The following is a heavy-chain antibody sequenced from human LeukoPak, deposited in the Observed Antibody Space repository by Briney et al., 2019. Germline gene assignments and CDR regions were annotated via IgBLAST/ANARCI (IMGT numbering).Heavy chain of an antibody. Sequence: PSQTLSLTCTVSGGSISSGGYYWSWIRQPPGKGLEWIGYVYHSGSTYYNPSLKSRVTISVDRSKNQFSLKLSSVTAADTAVYYCARATRQLAHLNYYYGMDVWGQGTTVTVSS. J-gene: IGHJ6*02. V-gene: IGHV4-30-2*01. CDR1: GGSISSGGYY. D-gene: IGHD6-13*01. CDR3: ARATRQLAHLNYYYGMDV. CDR2: VYHSGST.